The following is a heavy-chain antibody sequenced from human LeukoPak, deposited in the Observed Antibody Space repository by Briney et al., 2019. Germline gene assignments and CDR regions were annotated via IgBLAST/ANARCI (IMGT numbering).Heavy chain of an antibody. J-gene: IGHJ4*02. CDR2: ISYDGSNK. V-gene: IGHV3-30*18. D-gene: IGHD3-22*01. CDR1: GFTFSSYG. CDR3: AKAGAFVSSGYSVSGANLHS. Sequence: GGSLRLSCAASGFTFSSYGMHWVRQAPGKGLEWVAVISYDGSNKYYADSVKGRFTISRDNPRTTLYLQMSSLRAEDTAVYYCAKAGAFVSSGYSVSGANLHSWGQGTLVTVSS.